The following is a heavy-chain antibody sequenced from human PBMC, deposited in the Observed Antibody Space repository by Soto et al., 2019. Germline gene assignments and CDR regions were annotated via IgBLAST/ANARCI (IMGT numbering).Heavy chain of an antibody. CDR2: IYYSGST. CDR1: GGSISSYY. CDR3: ARWYGGSLDY. D-gene: IGHD4-17*01. J-gene: IGHJ4*02. V-gene: IGHV4-59*01. Sequence: QVQLQESGPGLVKPSETLSLTCTVSGGSISSYYWSWIRQPPGKGLEWIGYIYYSGSTNYNPSLKSRVTISVDTSKNQFSLKLSSVTAADTGVYYCARWYGGSLDYWGQGTLVTVSS.